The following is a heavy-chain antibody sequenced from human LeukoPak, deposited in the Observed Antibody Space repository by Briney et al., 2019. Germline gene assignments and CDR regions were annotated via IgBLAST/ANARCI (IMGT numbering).Heavy chain of an antibody. Sequence: PSEALSLTCRVSGASISTYYWSWIRQPVGKGLEWIGQIKTTGSTHYNSSLESRVTMSLDTSKKEFSLNLTSVTAADIAVYYCAKVAMYYYGSETYFFFDDWGQGILVTVSS. V-gene: IGHV4-4*07. D-gene: IGHD3-10*01. CDR3: AKVAMYYYGSETYFFFDD. CDR2: IKTTGST. CDR1: GASISTYY. J-gene: IGHJ4*02.